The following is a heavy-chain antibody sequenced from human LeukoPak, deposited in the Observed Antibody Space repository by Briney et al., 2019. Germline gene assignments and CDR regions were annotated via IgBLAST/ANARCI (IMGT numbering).Heavy chain of an antibody. CDR3: ARGLNRNDYGDYGY. CDR1: GGSLSSYY. CDR2: IYHTGST. Sequence: SETLSLTCTVSGGSLSSYYWSWIRQPPGKGLEWIGYIYHTGSTSYNPSLTGRVTISVDTSKNQFSLKLSSVTAADTAVYYCARGLNRNDYGDYGYWGQGTLVTVSS. J-gene: IGHJ4*02. V-gene: IGHV4-59*01. D-gene: IGHD4-17*01.